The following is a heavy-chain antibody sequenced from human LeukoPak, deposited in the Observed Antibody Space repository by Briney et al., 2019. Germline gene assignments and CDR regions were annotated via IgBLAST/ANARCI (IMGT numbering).Heavy chain of an antibody. CDR2: INAGNGNT. Sequence: ASVKVSCKASGYAFTGYAMHWVRQAPGQRLEWMGWINAGNGNTKYSQKFQGRVTITRDTSASTAYMELSSLRSEDTAVYYRASQGYCTNGVCYTSSYYGMDVWGQGTTVTVSS. V-gene: IGHV1-3*01. J-gene: IGHJ6*02. D-gene: IGHD2-8*01. CDR3: ASQGYCTNGVCYTSSYYGMDV. CDR1: GYAFTGYA.